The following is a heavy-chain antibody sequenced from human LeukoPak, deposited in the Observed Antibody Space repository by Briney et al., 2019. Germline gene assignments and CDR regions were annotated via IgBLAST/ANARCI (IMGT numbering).Heavy chain of an antibody. J-gene: IGHJ6*02. CDR1: GFTFTSSA. Sequence: SVKVSCKASGFTFTSSAVQWVRQARGQRLEWVGWIAVGSGNTNYAQKFQERVTITRDMSTSIAYMELSSLRSEDTAVYYCAAPGGPYYDFWSGYYYYYGMDVWGQGTTVTVSS. CDR3: AAPGGPYYDFWSGYYYYYGMDV. CDR2: IAVGSGNT. D-gene: IGHD3-3*01. V-gene: IGHV1-58*01.